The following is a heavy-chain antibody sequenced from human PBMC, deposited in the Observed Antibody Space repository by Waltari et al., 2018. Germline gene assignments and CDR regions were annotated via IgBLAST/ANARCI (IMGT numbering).Heavy chain of an antibody. J-gene: IGHJ3*02. CDR3: ARSGWVLYYGSGVDAFDI. D-gene: IGHD3-10*01. V-gene: IGHV4-4*07. Sequence: QVQLQESGPGLVKPSETLSLTCTVSGGSISSYYWSWIRQPAGKGLEWIGCIYTSGSTNYNPSLKSRVTMSVDTSKNQFSLKLSSVTAADTAVYYCARSGWVLYYGSGVDAFDIWGQGTMVTVSS. CDR1: GGSISSYY. CDR2: IYTSGST.